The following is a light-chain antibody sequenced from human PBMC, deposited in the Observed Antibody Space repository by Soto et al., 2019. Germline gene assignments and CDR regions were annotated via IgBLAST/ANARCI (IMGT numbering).Light chain of an antibody. J-gene: IGLJ1*01. Sequence: QSALTQPASVSGSPGQSITISCTGTSSDVGGYNHVSWYQQHPGKAPKLIIFEVRNRPSGVSDRFSASKSGNTASLTISGLQTEDEAVYYCSSYASSSSYAFGTGTQLTVL. V-gene: IGLV2-14*01. CDR1: SSDVGGYNH. CDR2: EVR. CDR3: SSYASSSSYA.